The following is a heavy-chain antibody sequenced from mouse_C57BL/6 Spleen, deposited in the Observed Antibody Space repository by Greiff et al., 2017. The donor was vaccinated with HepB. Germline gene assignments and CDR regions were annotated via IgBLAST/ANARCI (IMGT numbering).Heavy chain of an antibody. CDR1: GYTFTSYG. CDR2: IYPRSGNT. D-gene: IGHD2-3*01. CDR3: AKIYDGYYVL. J-gene: IGHJ1*03. V-gene: IGHV1-81*01. Sequence: QVQLQQSGAELARPGASVKLSCKASGYTFTSYGISWVKQRTGQGLEWIGEIYPRSGNTYYNEKFKGKATLTADKSSSTAYMELRSLTSEDSAVYFCAKIYDGYYVLWGTGTTVTVSS.